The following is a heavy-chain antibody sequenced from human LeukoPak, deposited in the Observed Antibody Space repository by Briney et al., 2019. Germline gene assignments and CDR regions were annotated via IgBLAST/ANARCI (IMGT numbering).Heavy chain of an antibody. CDR2: ISSSGSTK. CDR3: ARDQLDY. J-gene: IGHJ4*02. V-gene: IGHV3-48*03. Sequence: GGSLRLSCAASGFTFSSYEMNRVRQAPGKGLEWVSYISSSGSTKHYADSVKGRFTVSRDNAKNSLYMQMNSLRAEDTAVYYCARDQLDYWGQGTLATVSS. CDR1: GFTFSSYE.